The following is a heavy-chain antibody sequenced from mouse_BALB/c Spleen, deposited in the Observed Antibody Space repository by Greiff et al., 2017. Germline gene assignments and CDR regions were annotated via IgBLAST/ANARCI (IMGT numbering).Heavy chain of an antibody. CDR2: ISDGGSYT. Sequence: EVKVVESGGGLVKPGGSLKLSCAASGFTFSDYYMYWVRQTPEKRLEWVATISDGGSYTYYPDSVKGRFTISRDNAKNNLYLQMSSLKSEDTAMYYCARGGYPFAYWGQGTLVTVSA. CDR3: ARGGYPFAY. CDR1: GFTFSDYY. V-gene: IGHV5-4*02. D-gene: IGHD2-14*01. J-gene: IGHJ3*01.